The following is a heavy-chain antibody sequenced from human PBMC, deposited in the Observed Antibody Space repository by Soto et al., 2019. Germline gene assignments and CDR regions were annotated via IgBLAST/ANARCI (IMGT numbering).Heavy chain of an antibody. CDR2: INPNDSQI. V-gene: IGHV5-51*01. CDR1: GYSFTSNW. D-gene: IGHD3-16*01. Sequence: GESLKISCQGSGYSFTSNWIGWVRQMPGKGLEWMGIINPNDSQIKYSPSFQGQVTISVDTYIDTAYLQWSSLKASDTAIYYCARHQRDDASRKIDCWGQGTLVTVSS. J-gene: IGHJ4*02. CDR3: ARHQRDDASRKIDC.